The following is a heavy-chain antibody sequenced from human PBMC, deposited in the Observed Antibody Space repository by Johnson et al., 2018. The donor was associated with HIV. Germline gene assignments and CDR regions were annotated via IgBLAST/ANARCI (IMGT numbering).Heavy chain of an antibody. V-gene: IGHV3-15*01. CDR1: GFTFSNAW. CDR3: TTDDYDSSGRAFDI. Sequence: VKLLESGGGLVKPGGSLRLSCAASGFTFSNAWMSWVRQAPGKGLEWVGRIKSKTDGGTTDYAAPVKGRFTISRDDSKNTLYLQMNSLKTEDTAVYYCTTDDYDSSGRAFDIWGQGTMVTVSS. CDR2: IKSKTDGGTT. J-gene: IGHJ3*02. D-gene: IGHD3-22*01.